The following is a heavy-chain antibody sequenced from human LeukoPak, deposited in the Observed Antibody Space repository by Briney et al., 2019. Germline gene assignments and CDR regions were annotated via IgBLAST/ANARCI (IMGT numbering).Heavy chain of an antibody. CDR1: GFTFSSIA. J-gene: IGHJ4*02. Sequence: GGSLRLSCAASGFTFSSIAMTWVRQAPGKRLEWVSTIRSNGDTTYNADSVKGRFTISRDNSKNTLYLQLNSLRVEDTAIYYCAKGQELDDGVFDSWGQGTLVTVSS. V-gene: IGHV3-23*01. CDR2: IRSNGDTT. CDR3: AKGQELDDGVFDS. D-gene: IGHD1-1*01.